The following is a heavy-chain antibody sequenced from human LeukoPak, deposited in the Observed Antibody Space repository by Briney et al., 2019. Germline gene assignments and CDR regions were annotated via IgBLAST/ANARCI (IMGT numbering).Heavy chain of an antibody. CDR3: AKVGGGYCSSTSCSFDY. V-gene: IGHV3-23*01. CDR2: ISGSGGST. CDR1: GFTFSSYA. Sequence: GGSLRLSCAASGFTFSSYAMSWVRQAPGKGLEWVSAISGSGGSTYYADSVKGRFTISRDNSKNTLYLQMNSLRAEDTAVYYCAKVGGGYCSSTSCSFDYWGKGTLVTVSS. D-gene: IGHD2-2*01. J-gene: IGHJ4*02.